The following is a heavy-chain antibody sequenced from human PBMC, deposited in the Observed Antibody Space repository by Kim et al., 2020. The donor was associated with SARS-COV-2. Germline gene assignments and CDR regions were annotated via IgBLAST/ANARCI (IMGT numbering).Heavy chain of an antibody. CDR2: LSGSGGQT. Sequence: GGSLRLSCVASGFTFRNYGMNWVRQAPGKGLEWVSTLSGSGGQTYYADSVKGRFTISRDNSKDTLFLQMNSLRVEDTAIYYCAKDHLGMATAFYEYDYWGQGTLVTVSS. CDR1: GFTFRNYG. D-gene: IGHD2-21*02. J-gene: IGHJ4*02. CDR3: AKDHLGMATAFYEYDY. V-gene: IGHV3-23*01.